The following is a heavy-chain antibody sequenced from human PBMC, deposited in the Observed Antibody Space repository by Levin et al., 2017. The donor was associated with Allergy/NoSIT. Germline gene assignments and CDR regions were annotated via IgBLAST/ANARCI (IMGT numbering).Heavy chain of an antibody. D-gene: IGHD1-1*01. J-gene: IGHJ3*01. V-gene: IGHV3-49*04. Sequence: QPGGSLRLSCTVSGFKFGDYAMSWVRQAPGKGLEWVGFIRNKEYGEKTEYAASVKGRFTVSRDDSKNTLYLELNSLRAEDTAVYYCAKKQGGTSGFSFDVWGQGTMVTVSS. CDR2: IRNKEYGEKT. CDR3: AKKQGGTSGFSFDV. CDR1: GFKFGDYA.